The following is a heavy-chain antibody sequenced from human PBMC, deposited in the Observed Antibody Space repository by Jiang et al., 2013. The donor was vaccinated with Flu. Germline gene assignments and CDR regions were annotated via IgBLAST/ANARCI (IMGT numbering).Heavy chain of an antibody. CDR2: TYYRSKWYN. Sequence: SQTLSLTCAISGDSVSSNSAAWNWIRQSPSRGLEWLGRTYYRSKWYNDYAVSVKSRITINPDTSKNQFSLQLNSVTPEDTAVYYCARDSSSWYGPNYYYGMDVWGQGTTVTVSS. V-gene: IGHV6-1*01. J-gene: IGHJ6*02. CDR3: ARDSSSWYGPNYYYGMDV. CDR1: GDSVSSNSAA. D-gene: IGHD6-13*01.